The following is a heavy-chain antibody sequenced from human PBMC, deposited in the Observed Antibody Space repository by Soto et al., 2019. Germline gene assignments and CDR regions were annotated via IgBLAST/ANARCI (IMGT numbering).Heavy chain of an antibody. D-gene: IGHD2-2*02. CDR1: GYTFTSYG. J-gene: IGHJ4*02. CDR3: ARDVGCSSTSCYRVEVDLPFDY. V-gene: IGHV1-18*01. Sequence: QVQLVQSGAEVKKPGASVKVSCKASGYTFTSYGISWVRQAPGQGLEWMGWISAYNGNTNYAQKLQGRVTMTTDTSTSTAYMELRSLRSDDTVVYYCARDVGCSSTSCYRVEVDLPFDYWGQGTLVTVSS. CDR2: ISAYNGNT.